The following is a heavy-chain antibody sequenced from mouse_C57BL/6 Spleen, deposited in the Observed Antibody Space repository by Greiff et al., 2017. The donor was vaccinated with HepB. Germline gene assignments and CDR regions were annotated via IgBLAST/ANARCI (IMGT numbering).Heavy chain of an antibody. Sequence: QVQLQQPGAELVMPGASVKLSCKASGYTFTSYWMHWVKQRPGQGLEWIGEIDPSDSYTNYNQKFKGKSTWTVDKSSSTAYMQLSSLTSEDSAVYYCARHPSEYDYAMDYWGQGTSVTVSS. D-gene: IGHD5-1*01. CDR2: IDPSDSYT. CDR3: ARHPSEYDYAMDY. J-gene: IGHJ4*01. CDR1: GYTFTSYW. V-gene: IGHV1-69*01.